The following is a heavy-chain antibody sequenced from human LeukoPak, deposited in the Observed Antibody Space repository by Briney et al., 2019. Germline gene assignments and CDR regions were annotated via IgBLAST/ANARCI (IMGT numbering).Heavy chain of an antibody. CDR3: AKAVGATRGYYYSGMDV. J-gene: IGHJ6*02. D-gene: IGHD4-23*01. CDR1: GFTFSSDA. CDR2: ISGGGGSA. V-gene: IGHV3-23*01. Sequence: GGSLRLSCAASGFTFSSDAMTWVRQAPGKGLEWVSAISGGGGSAYYADSVKGRFTISRDSSMNTLYLQMNSLTAGDTAVYYCAKAVGATRGYYYSGMDVWGQGTTVTVSS.